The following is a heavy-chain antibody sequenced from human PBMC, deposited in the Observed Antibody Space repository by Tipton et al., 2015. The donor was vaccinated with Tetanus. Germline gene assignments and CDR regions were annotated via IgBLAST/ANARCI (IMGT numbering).Heavy chain of an antibody. V-gene: IGHV1-69*06. CDR1: GRTFSNYA. Sequence: QLVQSGAEVKEPGSSVRVSCKASGRTFSNYAINWVRQAPGQGLEWMGGIIPIYGAANYAQKFQGRVTMTADNSMGPAYMDLSSVRSDDTAVEYCARCNGDGSLTPIDLWGPGTLVTVSS. CDR2: IIPIYGAA. D-gene: IGHD2-8*01. J-gene: IGHJ5*02. CDR3: ARCNGDGSLTPIDL.